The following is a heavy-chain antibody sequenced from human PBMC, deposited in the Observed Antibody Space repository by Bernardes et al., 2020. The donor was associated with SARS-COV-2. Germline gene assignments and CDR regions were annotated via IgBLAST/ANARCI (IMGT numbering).Heavy chain of an antibody. CDR2: ISYSGSS. D-gene: IGHD3-3*01. Sequence: SETLPLTCDVSGDSLSNSFWCWIRQSPGRGLEWIGSISYSGSSDYNSNLKSRVTISVDTSTSQFSLDLRSVTAADTAVYFCARDRAELQTLFGVVTCPQYFDFWGQGTLVTVSS. V-gene: IGHV4-59*12. J-gene: IGHJ4*02. CDR1: GDSLSNSF. CDR3: ARDRAELQTLFGVVTCPQYFDF.